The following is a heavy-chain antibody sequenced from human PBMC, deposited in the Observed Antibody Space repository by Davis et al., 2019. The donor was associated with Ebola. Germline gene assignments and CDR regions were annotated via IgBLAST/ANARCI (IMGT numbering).Heavy chain of an antibody. CDR3: ARVGCSGGSCYLNWFDP. J-gene: IGHJ5*02. CDR1: GYTFTSYD. CDR2: MNPNSGNT. D-gene: IGHD2-15*01. Sequence: ASVKVSCKASGYTFTSYDINWVRQATGQGLEWMGWMNPNSGNTGYVQKFQGRVTMTRNTSISTAYMELSSLRSEDTAVYYCARVGCSGGSCYLNWFDPWGQGTLVTVSS. V-gene: IGHV1-8*01.